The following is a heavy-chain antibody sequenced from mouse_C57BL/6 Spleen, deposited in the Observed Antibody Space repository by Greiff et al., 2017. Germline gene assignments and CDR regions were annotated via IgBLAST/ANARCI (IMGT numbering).Heavy chain of an antibody. J-gene: IGHJ4*01. CDR2: IWGDGST. D-gene: IGHD1-1*01. Sequence: QVQLQQSGPGLVAPSQSLSITCTVSGFSLPSYGVSWVRQPPGKGLEWLGVIWGDGSTNYHSALISRLSISKDNSKSQVFLKLNSLQTDDTATYYCAKGTTVVATRVYYAMDYWGQGTSVTVSS. CDR3: AKGTTVVATRVYYAMDY. CDR1: GFSLPSYG. V-gene: IGHV2-3*01.